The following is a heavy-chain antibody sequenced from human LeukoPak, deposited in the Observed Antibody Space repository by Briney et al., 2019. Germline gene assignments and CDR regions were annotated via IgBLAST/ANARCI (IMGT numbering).Heavy chain of an antibody. CDR3: ARESLTHPGTFTVFDY. Sequence: GGSLRLSCAASGFTFSSYWMSWVRQAPGKGLEWVANIKQDGSEKYYVDSVKGRFTISRDNAKNSLYLQMNSLRAEDTAVYYCARESLTHPGTFTVFDYWGQGTLVTVSS. V-gene: IGHV3-7*01. D-gene: IGHD3-16*01. CDR2: IKQDGSEK. CDR1: GFTFSSYW. J-gene: IGHJ4*02.